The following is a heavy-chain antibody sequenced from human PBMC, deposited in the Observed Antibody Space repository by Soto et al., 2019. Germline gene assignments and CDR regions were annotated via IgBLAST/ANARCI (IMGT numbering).Heavy chain of an antibody. J-gene: IGHJ4*02. D-gene: IGHD5-18*01. Sequence: QVQLVQSGAEVREPGASVKVSCKASGYTFTNYGVSWVRQAPGQGLEWMGWIGGYKGNTNYAQKLQGRVTLTTDTSTMTAYIELRSLRSDDTAVYYCAPHTLDTGMPSGYWGQGTLVTVSS. V-gene: IGHV1-18*01. CDR3: APHTLDTGMPSGY. CDR2: IGGYKGNT. CDR1: GYTFTNYG.